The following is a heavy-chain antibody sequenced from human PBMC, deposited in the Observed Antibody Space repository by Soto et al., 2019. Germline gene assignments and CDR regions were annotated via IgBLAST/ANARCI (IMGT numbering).Heavy chain of an antibody. CDR3: AKTTGIAVAGLTDY. Sequence: PGGSLRLSCAASGFTFSSYAMSWVRQAPGKGLEWVSAISGSGGSTYYADSVKGRFTISRDNSKNTLYLQMNSLRAEDTAVYYCAKTTGIAVAGLTDYWGQGTLVTVSS. CDR1: GFTFSSYA. CDR2: ISGSGGST. D-gene: IGHD6-19*01. V-gene: IGHV3-23*01. J-gene: IGHJ4*02.